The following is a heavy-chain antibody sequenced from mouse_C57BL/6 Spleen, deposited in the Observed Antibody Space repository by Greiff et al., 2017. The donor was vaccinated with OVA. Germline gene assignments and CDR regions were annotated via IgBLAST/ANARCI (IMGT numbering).Heavy chain of an antibody. J-gene: IGHJ2*01. D-gene: IGHD1-1*01. CDR1: GYTFTDYE. V-gene: IGHV1-15*01. Sequence: QVQLQQSGAELVRPGASVTLSCKASGYTFTDYEMHWVKQTPVHGLEWIGAIDPETGGTAYNQKFKGKATLTADKSSSTAYMELRSLTSEDSAVYYCTRNYGSRGYYFDYWGQGTTLTVSS. CDR2: IDPETGGT. CDR3: TRNYGSRGYYFDY.